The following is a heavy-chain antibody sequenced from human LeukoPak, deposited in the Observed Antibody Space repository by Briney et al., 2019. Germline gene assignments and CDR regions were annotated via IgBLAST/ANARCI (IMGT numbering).Heavy chain of an antibody. CDR1: GGSFSGYY. CDR2: IDHSGST. V-gene: IGHV4-34*01. CDR3: ARAHRQWSRYFDL. J-gene: IGHJ2*01. D-gene: IGHD2-15*01. Sequence: PSETLSLTCAVYGGSFSGYYWSWIRQPPGKGLEWIGEIDHSGSTNYNPSLKSRVTISVDTSKNQFSLKLSSATAADTAVYYCARAHRQWSRYFDLWGRGTLVTVSS.